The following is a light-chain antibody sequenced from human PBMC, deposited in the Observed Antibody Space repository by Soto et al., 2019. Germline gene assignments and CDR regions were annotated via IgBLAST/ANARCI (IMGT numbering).Light chain of an antibody. J-gene: IGKJ1*01. CDR2: GAS. V-gene: IGKV3-20*01. CDR1: QSVSSNY. Sequence: EIVLTLSPGTLSLSPGERATLSCRASQSVSSNYLAWYRRKPGQAPRLLIYGASNRATDIPGRFSGSGSGTDFTLTITRLEPEDLAVYYCQQYGSSPPTFGPGTRVEI. CDR3: QQYGSSPPT.